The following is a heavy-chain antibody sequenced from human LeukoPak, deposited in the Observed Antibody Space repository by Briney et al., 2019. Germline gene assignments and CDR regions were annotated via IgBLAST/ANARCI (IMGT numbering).Heavy chain of an antibody. V-gene: IGHV4-59*08. CDR2: IYHSGST. D-gene: IGHD3-10*01. CDR1: GGSISSYY. J-gene: IGHJ4*02. CDR3: ARMDFGSGA. Sequence: SETLSLTCTVSGGSISSYYWSWIRQPPGKGLEWIGSIYHSGSTYYNPSLKSRVTISVDTSKNQFSLKLSSVTAADTAVYYCARMDFGSGAWGQGTLVTVSS.